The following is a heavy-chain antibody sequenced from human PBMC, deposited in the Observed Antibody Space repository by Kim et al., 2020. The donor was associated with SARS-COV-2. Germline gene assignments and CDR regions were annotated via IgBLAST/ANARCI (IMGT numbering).Heavy chain of an antibody. CDR2: IIPIFGTA. Sequence: SVKVSCKASGGTFSSYAISWVRQAPGQGLEWMGGIIPIFGTANYAQKFQGRVTITADESTSTAYMELSSLRSEDTAVYYCARDSVIAVAARGYYYYYMDVWGKGTTVTVSS. J-gene: IGHJ6*03. CDR1: GGTFSSYA. CDR3: ARDSVIAVAARGYYYYYMDV. D-gene: IGHD6-19*01. V-gene: IGHV1-69*13.